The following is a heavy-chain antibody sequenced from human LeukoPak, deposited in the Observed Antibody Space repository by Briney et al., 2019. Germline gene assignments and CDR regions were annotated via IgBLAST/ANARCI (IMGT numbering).Heavy chain of an antibody. CDR3: ARWISSGYYVLDY. J-gene: IGHJ4*02. D-gene: IGHD3-22*01. V-gene: IGHV1-8*01. CDR1: GYTFTSYD. CDR2: MNPNSGAT. Sequence: ASVKVSCKASGYTFTSYDINWLRQATGQGPEWMGWMNPNSGATGYAQKFQGRVTMTRSTSINTAYMELSSLRSEDTAVYYCARWISSGYYVLDYWGQGTLVTVSS.